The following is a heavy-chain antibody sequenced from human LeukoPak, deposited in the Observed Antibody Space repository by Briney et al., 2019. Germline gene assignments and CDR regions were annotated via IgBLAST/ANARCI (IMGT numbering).Heavy chain of an antibody. J-gene: IGHJ4*02. D-gene: IGHD3-22*01. Sequence: PGGSLRLSCAASGFTFGIYAMSWVRQAPGKGLEWVSAISGSGGSTYYADSVKGRFTISRDNSKNTLYLQMNSLRAEDTAVYYCARATTYYYDSSVGYWGQGTLVTVSS. CDR3: ARATTYYYDSSVGY. CDR2: ISGSGGST. CDR1: GFTFGIYA. V-gene: IGHV3-23*01.